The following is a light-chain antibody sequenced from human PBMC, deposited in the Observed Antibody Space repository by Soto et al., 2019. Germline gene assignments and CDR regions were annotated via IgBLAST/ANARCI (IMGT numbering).Light chain of an antibody. CDR1: QTISSW. J-gene: IGKJ1*01. CDR3: QHSNSYSEA. Sequence: DIQMTQSPSTLSGSVGDRVAITYRASQTISSWLAWYQQKPGKAPKLLIYKASTLKSGAPSRFSGSGSGTEFTLTISSLQPDDFETYYCQHSNSYSEAFGQGTKVDIK. V-gene: IGKV1-5*03. CDR2: KAS.